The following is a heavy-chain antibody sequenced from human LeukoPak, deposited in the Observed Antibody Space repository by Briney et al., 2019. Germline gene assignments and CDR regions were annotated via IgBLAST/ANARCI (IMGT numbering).Heavy chain of an antibody. CDR2: ISDSGGST. CDR1: RFTFSSYV. CDR3: AKRGAEVGATVAPGDY. Sequence: GGSLRLSCAASRFTFSSYVMSWVRQAPGKGLEWVSAISDSGGSTYYADSVKGRFTISRDNSKNTLYLQMNSLRAEDTAVYYCAKRGAEVGATVAPGDYWGQGTLVTVSS. V-gene: IGHV3-23*01. D-gene: IGHD1-26*01. J-gene: IGHJ4*02.